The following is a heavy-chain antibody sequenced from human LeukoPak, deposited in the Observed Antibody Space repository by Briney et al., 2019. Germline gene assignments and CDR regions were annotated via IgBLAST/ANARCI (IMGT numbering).Heavy chain of an antibody. CDR2: IYYSGST. Sequence: SETLSLTCTVSGGSISSGGYYWSWIRQHPGKGLEWIGYIYYSGSTYYNPSLKSRVTISVDTSKNQFSLKLSSVTAADTAVYYCASADYYDSSGYYSPFDYWGQGTLVTVSS. CDR1: GGSISSGGYY. CDR3: ASADYYDSSGYYSPFDY. V-gene: IGHV4-31*03. J-gene: IGHJ4*02. D-gene: IGHD3-22*01.